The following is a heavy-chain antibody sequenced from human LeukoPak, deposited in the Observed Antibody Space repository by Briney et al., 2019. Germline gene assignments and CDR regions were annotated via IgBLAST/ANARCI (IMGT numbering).Heavy chain of an antibody. CDR2: ILYGGST. Sequence: SGTLSLTCTVSGGSVSTYYWNWIRQPPGKGLEWIGYILYGGSTNYNPSLKSRLTISVDTSNNQFSLKLSSVTAADTAVYYCASTSGYCSGGNCYPAFDYWGQGTLVTVSS. CDR1: GGSVSTYY. V-gene: IGHV4-59*02. CDR3: ASTSGYCSGGNCYPAFDY. J-gene: IGHJ4*02. D-gene: IGHD2-15*01.